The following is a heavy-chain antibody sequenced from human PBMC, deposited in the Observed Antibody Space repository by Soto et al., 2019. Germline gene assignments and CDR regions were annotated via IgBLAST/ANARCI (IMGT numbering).Heavy chain of an antibody. CDR1: GFTFSSYG. Sequence: QVQLVESGGGVVQPGRSLRLSCAASGFTFSSYGMHWVRQAPGKGLEWVAVISYDGSNKYYADSVKGRFTISRDNSKNTLYLQMNSLRAEDTAVYYCAKDHGAESYNWFDPWGQGTLVTVSS. V-gene: IGHV3-30*18. CDR3: AKDHGAESYNWFDP. D-gene: IGHD3-10*01. CDR2: ISYDGSNK. J-gene: IGHJ5*02.